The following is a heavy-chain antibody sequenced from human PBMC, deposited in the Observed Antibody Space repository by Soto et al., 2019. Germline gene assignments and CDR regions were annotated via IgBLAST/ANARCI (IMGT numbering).Heavy chain of an antibody. V-gene: IGHV3-21*01. CDR2: ISSGSSDI. Sequence: GGSLRLSCEASGFTFSRVSMNWVRRVPGKGLEWVASISSGSSDIWYADSVKGRFIISRDNAQNSLFLQMNTLRPEDTAMYYCARVAYWGPGTQVTVSS. J-gene: IGHJ4*02. CDR1: GFTFSRVS. CDR3: ARVAY.